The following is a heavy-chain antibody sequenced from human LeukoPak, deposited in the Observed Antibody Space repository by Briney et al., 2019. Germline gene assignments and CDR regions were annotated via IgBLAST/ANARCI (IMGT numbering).Heavy chain of an antibody. V-gene: IGHV4-34*01. CDR1: GGSFSGFY. D-gene: IGHD2-2*01. CDR2: INHSGRT. J-gene: IGHJ5*02. Sequence: PSETLSLTCAVYGGSFSGFYWSWIRQPPGKGLGWLGEINHSGRTNYNPSLKSRVTLSVDTSKHQFSLKLSSVTAADTAVYYCARGSSGGSTSLDPWGERTLVTVSS. CDR3: ARGSSGGSTSLDP.